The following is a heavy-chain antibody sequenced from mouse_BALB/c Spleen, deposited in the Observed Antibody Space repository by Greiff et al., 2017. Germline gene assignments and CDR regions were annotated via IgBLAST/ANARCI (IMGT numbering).Heavy chain of an antibody. CDR1: GYTFTSYW. J-gene: IGHJ4*01. CDR2: IYPGDGDT. V-gene: IGHV1-87*01. CDR3: ARPRDGYYDAMDD. Sequence: VQLQQSGAELARPGASVKLSCKASGYTFTSYWMQWVKQRPGQGLEWIGAIYPGDGDTRYTQKFKGKATLTADKSSSTAYMQLSSLASEDSAVYYCARPRDGYYDAMDDWGQGTPVTVSS. D-gene: IGHD2-3*01.